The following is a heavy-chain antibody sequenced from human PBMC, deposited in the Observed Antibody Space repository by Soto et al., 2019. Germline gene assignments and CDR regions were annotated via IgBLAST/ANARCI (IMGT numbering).Heavy chain of an antibody. J-gene: IGHJ4*02. D-gene: IGHD3-22*01. Sequence: SETLSLTCTVSGGSISSYYWSWIRQPPGKGLEWIGYIYYSGSTNYNPSLKSRVTISVDTSKNQFSLKLSSVTAADTAVYYCARGLVYYYDSSGYYFDYWGQGTLVTVSS. V-gene: IGHV4-59*01. CDR3: ARGLVYYYDSSGYYFDY. CDR1: GGSISSYY. CDR2: IYYSGST.